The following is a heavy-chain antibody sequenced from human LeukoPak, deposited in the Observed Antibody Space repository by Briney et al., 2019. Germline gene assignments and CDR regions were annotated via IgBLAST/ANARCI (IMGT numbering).Heavy chain of an antibody. D-gene: IGHD3-22*01. Sequence: SETLSLTCTVSGGFISSYYWSWIRQPPGKGLEWVGYIYYSGSTYYNPSLKSRVTISVDTSKNQFSLKLSSVTAADTAVYYCARASWGAEIGYDSSDDYFDYWGQGTLVTVSS. V-gene: IGHV4-59*01. CDR1: GGFISSYY. J-gene: IGHJ4*02. CDR3: ARASWGAEIGYDSSDDYFDY. CDR2: IYYSGST.